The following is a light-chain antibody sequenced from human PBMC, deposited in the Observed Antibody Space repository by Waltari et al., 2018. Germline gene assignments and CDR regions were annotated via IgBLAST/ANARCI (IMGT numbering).Light chain of an antibody. V-gene: IGKV1-5*03. CDR2: MAS. J-gene: IGKJ2*01. Sequence: IPMTQSPFTLSGFIGDRVTITCRASQSISNWLAWYQQKPGKAPKLLIYMASSLETGVPSRFRGSGSETEFTLTISSLQPGDFATYYCQQSKTYPFTFGLGTKLESK. CDR3: QQSKTYPFT. CDR1: QSISNW.